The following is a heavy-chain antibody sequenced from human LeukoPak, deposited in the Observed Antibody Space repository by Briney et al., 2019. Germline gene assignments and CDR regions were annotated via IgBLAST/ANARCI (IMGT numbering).Heavy chain of an antibody. Sequence: ASVKVSCKASGYTFTGYYMHWVRQAPGQGLEWMGWINPNSGGTNYAQKFQGRVTMTRDTSISTAYMELSRLRSDDTAVYYCARDRYCSSTSCYNFDYWGQGTLVTVPS. J-gene: IGHJ4*02. CDR2: INPNSGGT. CDR1: GYTFTGYY. CDR3: ARDRYCSSTSCYNFDY. V-gene: IGHV1-2*02. D-gene: IGHD2-2*02.